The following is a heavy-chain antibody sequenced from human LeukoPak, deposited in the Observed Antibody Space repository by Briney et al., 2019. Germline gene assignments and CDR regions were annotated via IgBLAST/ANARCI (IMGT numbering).Heavy chain of an antibody. CDR2: IYYSGST. CDR1: GGSISSYY. Sequence: PETLSLTCTVSGGSISSYYWSWIRQPPGKGLEWIGYIYYSGSTNYNPSLKSRVTISVDTSKNQFSLKLSSVTAADTAVYYCARGQPYYYDTSGYYSPFDYWGQGTLVTVSS. D-gene: IGHD3-22*01. CDR3: ARGQPYYYDTSGYYSPFDY. J-gene: IGHJ4*02. V-gene: IGHV4-59*01.